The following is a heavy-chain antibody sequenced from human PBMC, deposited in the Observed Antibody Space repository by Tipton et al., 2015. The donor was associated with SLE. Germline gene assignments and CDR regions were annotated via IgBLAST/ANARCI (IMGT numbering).Heavy chain of an antibody. CDR3: ARDRGDYGGGFDY. J-gene: IGHJ4*02. CDR2: IDNSVSA. D-gene: IGHD4-17*01. Sequence: TLSLTCTVSGGSIRSGGYYWTWIRQPPGKGLEWIGYIDNSVSAYYNPSLRRRVTISADTSQNQFSLNLTSVTAADTAVYYCARDRGDYGGGFDYWGQGTLVTVSA. CDR1: GGSIRSGGYY. V-gene: IGHV4-31*03.